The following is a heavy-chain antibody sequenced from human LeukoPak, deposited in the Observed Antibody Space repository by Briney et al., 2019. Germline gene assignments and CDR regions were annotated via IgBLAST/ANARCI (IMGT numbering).Heavy chain of an antibody. V-gene: IGHV4-34*01. CDR1: GVSFSGYY. J-gene: IGHJ2*01. D-gene: IGHD2-15*01. CDR2: INHSGST. CDR3: ARTGPLGSTASTHYWYFDL. Sequence: PSETLSLTCAVYGVSFSGYYWSWIRQPPGKGLEWIGEINHSGSTNYNPSLKSRVTISVDTSKNQFSLKLSSVTAADTAVYYCARTGPLGSTASTHYWYFDLWGRGTLVTVSS.